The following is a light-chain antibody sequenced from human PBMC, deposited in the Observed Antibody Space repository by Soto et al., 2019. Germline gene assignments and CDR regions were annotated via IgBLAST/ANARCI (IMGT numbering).Light chain of an antibody. CDR3: QQYVRSHLT. J-gene: IGKJ4*01. Sequence: EIGLTQSPGTLSLSPGARATLSCMASQSVSSNYLAWSQQKPGQAPRLLIYDTSNRATGIPDRFSGSGSGTDFTLTISSLEPEDCAVYYCQQYVRSHLTVGGGTKVESK. CDR1: QSVSSNY. V-gene: IGKV3-20*01. CDR2: DTS.